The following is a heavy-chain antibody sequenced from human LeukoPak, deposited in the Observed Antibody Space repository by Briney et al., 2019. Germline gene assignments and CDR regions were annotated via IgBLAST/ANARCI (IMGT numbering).Heavy chain of an antibody. CDR2: ISGSGGST. J-gene: IGHJ4*02. Sequence: GGSLRLSCAASGFTFSSYAMSWVRQAPGKGLEWVSAISGSGGSTYYADSVKGRFTISRDNSKNTLYLQMNSLRAEDTAVYYCAKTTLKERITFVGVFDYWGQGTLVTVSS. CDR1: GFTFSSYA. D-gene: IGHD3-16*01. CDR3: AKTTLKERITFVGVFDY. V-gene: IGHV3-23*01.